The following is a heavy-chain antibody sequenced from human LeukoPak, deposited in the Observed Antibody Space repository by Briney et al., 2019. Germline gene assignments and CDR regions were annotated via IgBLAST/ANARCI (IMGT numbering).Heavy chain of an antibody. CDR2: INPNSGGT. J-gene: IGHJ5*02. CDR1: GYTFTGYY. D-gene: IGHD6-13*01. V-gene: IGHV1-2*02. Sequence: KXSCXASGYTFTGYYXHWVRQAPGQGLEWMGWINPNSGGTNYAQKFQGRVTMTRDTSISTAYMELSRLRSDDTAVYYCARGGSSSWYWFDPWGQGTLVTVSS. CDR3: ARGGSSSWYWFDP.